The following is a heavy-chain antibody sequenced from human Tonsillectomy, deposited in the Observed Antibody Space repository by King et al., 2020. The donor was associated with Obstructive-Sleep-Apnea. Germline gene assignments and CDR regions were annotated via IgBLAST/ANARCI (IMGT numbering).Heavy chain of an antibody. CDR2: LNHSVST. J-gene: IGHJ4*02. CDR3: ARRSMVRGATVMNY. CDR1: GGSLRNNY. Sequence: VQLQQWGAGLLKPSETLSLTCAVYGGSLRNNYWSWIRQPPGKGLECIGELNHSVSTNYNTSLKSRVTISVDTSKNQFSLKLSSVTAADTAVYYCARRSMVRGATVMNYWGQGALVTVSS. D-gene: IGHD3-10*01. V-gene: IGHV4-34*01.